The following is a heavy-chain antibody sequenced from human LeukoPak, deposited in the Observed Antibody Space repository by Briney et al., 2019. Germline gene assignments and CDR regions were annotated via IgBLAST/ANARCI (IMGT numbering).Heavy chain of an antibody. J-gene: IGHJ6*02. CDR2: IYPGDSDT. D-gene: IGHD3-22*01. CDR3: ARPGYYYHSSGYVYYYGMDV. Sequence: GESLKISCKGSGYSFTSYWIGWVRQMPGKGLEWMGIIYPGDSDTRYSPSFQGQVTISADKSISTAYLQWSSLKASDTAMYYRARPGYYYHSSGYVYYYGMDVWGQGTTVTVSS. V-gene: IGHV5-51*01. CDR1: GYSFTSYW.